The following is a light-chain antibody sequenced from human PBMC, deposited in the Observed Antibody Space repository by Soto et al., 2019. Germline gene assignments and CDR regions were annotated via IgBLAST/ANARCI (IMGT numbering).Light chain of an antibody. CDR1: QGVCNY. Sequence: DIQMTQSPSSLSASVGDRVTITCRASQGVCNYLAWYQQKPGKVPKLLIYAASTLQSGVPSRFSGSGSGTDFTLTISSLQPEDVATYYCQKYNSVPYTFGQGTKLEIK. J-gene: IGKJ2*01. V-gene: IGKV1-27*01. CDR2: AAS. CDR3: QKYNSVPYT.